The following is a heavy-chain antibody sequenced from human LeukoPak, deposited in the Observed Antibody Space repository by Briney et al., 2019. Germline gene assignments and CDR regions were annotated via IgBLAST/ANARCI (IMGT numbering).Heavy chain of an antibody. CDR1: GGSISSSSYY. Sequence: SETLSLTCTVSGGSISSSSYYWGWIRQPPGKGLEWIGSIYYSGSTYYNPSLKSRVTISVDTSKNKFSLKLNSVTAADTAVYYCARPAYRGSYYDAFDIWGQGTMVTVPS. CDR2: IYYSGST. V-gene: IGHV4-39*01. D-gene: IGHD1-26*01. CDR3: ARPAYRGSYYDAFDI. J-gene: IGHJ3*02.